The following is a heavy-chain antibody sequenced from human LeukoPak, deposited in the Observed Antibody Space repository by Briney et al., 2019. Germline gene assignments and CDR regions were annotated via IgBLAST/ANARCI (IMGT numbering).Heavy chain of an antibody. Sequence: GRSLRLSCAASGFTFSSYGMHWVRQAPGKGLEWVAVISYDGSNKYYVDSVKGRFTISRDNSKNTLYLQMNSLRAEDTAVYYCAKGLSGSPPPYWGQGTLVTVSS. D-gene: IGHD3-10*01. J-gene: IGHJ4*02. CDR1: GFTFSSYG. V-gene: IGHV3-30*18. CDR2: ISYDGSNK. CDR3: AKGLSGSPPPY.